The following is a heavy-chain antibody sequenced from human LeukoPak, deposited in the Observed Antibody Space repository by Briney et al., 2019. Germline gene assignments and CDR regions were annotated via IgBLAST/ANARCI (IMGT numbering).Heavy chain of an antibody. V-gene: IGHV3-74*01. J-gene: IGHJ6*03. Sequence: GGSLRLSCAASGFTFSTYWMHWVRQAPGTGLVWVSRISSDGTNTYYADSVKGRFSISRDNAKNTLYLQMNSLRAEGTAVYYCARVYYYYYMDVWGKGTTVAVSS. CDR3: ARVYYYYYMDV. CDR1: GFTFSTYW. CDR2: ISSDGTNT.